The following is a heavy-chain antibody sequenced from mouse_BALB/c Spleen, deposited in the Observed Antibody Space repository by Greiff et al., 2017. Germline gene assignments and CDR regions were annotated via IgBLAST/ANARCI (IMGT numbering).Heavy chain of an antibody. CDR2: IYPYNGGT. Sequence: EVQLQQSGPELVKPGASVKISCKASGYTFTDYNMHWVKQSHGKSLEWIGYIYPYNGGTGYNQKFKSKATLTVDNSSSTAYMELRSLTSEDSAVYYCARGELADRFADWGQGTLVTVSA. CDR3: ARGELADRFAD. CDR1: GYTFTDYN. V-gene: IGHV1S29*02. J-gene: IGHJ3*01. D-gene: IGHD4-1*01.